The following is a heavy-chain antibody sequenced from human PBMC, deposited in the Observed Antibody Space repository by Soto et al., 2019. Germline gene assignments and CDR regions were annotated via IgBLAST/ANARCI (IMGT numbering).Heavy chain of an antibody. D-gene: IGHD1-1*01. CDR3: ARETWNTHGRHFRLEP. J-gene: IGHJ5*02. Sequence: VQLQESGPGQVKPSETLSLTCIVSGGSGMNYYWTWIRQTPGKGLEWIGDISHTGKTNYNPSLESRVTIAVDLSENQFSLKLRSVTAADSALYFCARETWNTHGRHFRLEPWGQGTLVTVSS. CDR1: GGSGMNYY. V-gene: IGHV4-59*02. CDR2: ISHTGKT.